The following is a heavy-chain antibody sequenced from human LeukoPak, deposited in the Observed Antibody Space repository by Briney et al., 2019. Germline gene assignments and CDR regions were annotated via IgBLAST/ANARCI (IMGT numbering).Heavy chain of an antibody. D-gene: IGHD3-16*02. CDR2: LSYDSTGE. V-gene: IGHV3-30*18. CDR3: AKDGGRYRFDF. CDR1: GFTFRNYG. J-gene: IGHJ4*02. Sequence: GGSLRLSCAASGFTFRNYGMSWVRQAPGKGLEWVAALSYDSTGEYYADSVKGRFTISRDRSKNSVYLQMNSLRPDDTALYYCAKDGGRYRFDFWGQGTMVTVSS.